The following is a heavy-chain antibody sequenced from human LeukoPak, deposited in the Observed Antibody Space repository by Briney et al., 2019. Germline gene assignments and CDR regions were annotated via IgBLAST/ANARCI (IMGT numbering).Heavy chain of an antibody. Sequence: SETLSLTCTVSGYSITSGYTWAWIRQPPGKVLEWFGSIYHSGSAYYNPSLKSRVTISVDTSKNQFSLKLSSVTAADTAVYYCVRYCSSTTCYTRAVDYWGQGTLVTVSS. CDR2: IYHSGSA. CDR1: GYSITSGYT. J-gene: IGHJ4*02. V-gene: IGHV4-38-2*02. CDR3: VRYCSSTTCYTRAVDY. D-gene: IGHD2-2*02.